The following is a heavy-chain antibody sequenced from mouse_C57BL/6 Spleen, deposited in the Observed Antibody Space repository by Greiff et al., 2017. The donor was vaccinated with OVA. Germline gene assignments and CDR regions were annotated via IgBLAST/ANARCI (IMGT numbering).Heavy chain of an antibody. CDR1: GYTFTSYG. CDR2: IYPRSGNT. V-gene: IGHV1-81*01. J-gene: IGHJ3*01. CDR3: ADSNPVAY. Sequence: VQLQQSGAELARPGASVKLSCKASGYTFTSYGISWVKQRTGQGLEWIGEIYPRSGNTYYNEKFKGKATLTADKSSSTAYMELRSLTSEDSAVYFCADSNPVAYWGQGTLVTVSA. D-gene: IGHD2-5*01.